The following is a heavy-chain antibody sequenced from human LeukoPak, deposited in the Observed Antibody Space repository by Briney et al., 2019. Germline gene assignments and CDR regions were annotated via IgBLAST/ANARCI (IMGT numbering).Heavy chain of an antibody. J-gene: IGHJ6*02. Sequence: SETLSLTCAVYGGSFSGYYWNWIRQPPGKGLEWIGDINHSGGTNYNPSLKSRVTMSVDTSKNQFSLKLSSVTAADTAVCYCARGRVILYYYYGMDVWGQGTTVTVSS. CDR3: ARGRVILYYYYGMDV. V-gene: IGHV4-34*01. CDR1: GGSFSGYY. CDR2: INHSGGT. D-gene: IGHD2/OR15-2a*01.